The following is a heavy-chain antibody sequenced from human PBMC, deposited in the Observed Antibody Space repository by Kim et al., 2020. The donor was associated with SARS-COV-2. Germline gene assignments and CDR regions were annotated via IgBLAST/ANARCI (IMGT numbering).Heavy chain of an antibody. V-gene: IGHV3-48*03. CDR3: ARGPGIAVAGSYYYYGMDV. CDR2: ISSSGSTI. J-gene: IGHJ6*02. CDR1: GFTFSSYE. D-gene: IGHD6-19*01. Sequence: GGSLRLSCAASGFTFSSYEMNWVRQAPGKGLEWVSYISSSGSTIYYADSVKGRFTISSDNAKNSLYLQMNSRRAEDTAVYYCARGPGIAVAGSYYYYGMDVWGQGTTVTVSS.